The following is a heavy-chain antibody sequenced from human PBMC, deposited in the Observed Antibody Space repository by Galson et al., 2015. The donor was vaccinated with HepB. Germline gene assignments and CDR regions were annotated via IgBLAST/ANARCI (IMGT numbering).Heavy chain of an antibody. CDR3: AKDRCSTACYPDYFDY. Sequence: SLRLSCAASGFTFSSYAMSWVRQAPGKGLEWVSDISGSGGSTHYADPVKGRFTISRDNSKNTLYLQMNSLRAEDTAVYYCAKDRCSTACYPDYFDYWGQGTLVTVSS. J-gene: IGHJ4*02. V-gene: IGHV3-23*01. CDR2: ISGSGGST. D-gene: IGHD2-2*01. CDR1: GFTFSSYA.